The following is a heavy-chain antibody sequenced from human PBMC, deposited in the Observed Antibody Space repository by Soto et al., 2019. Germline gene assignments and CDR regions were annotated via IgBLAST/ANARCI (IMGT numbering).Heavy chain of an antibody. CDR1: GGSFSGDY. CDR2: INHSGST. D-gene: IGHD6-25*01. Sequence: SETLSLTCAVYGGSFSGDYWCWIRKLPGKGLEWIGEINHSGSTNYNPSLKSRVTISVDTSKNQFSLKLSSVTAADTAVYYCARGRLRAKQRGDYYYYGMDVWGQGTTVS. CDR3: ARGRLRAKQRGDYYYYGMDV. J-gene: IGHJ6*02. V-gene: IGHV4-34*01.